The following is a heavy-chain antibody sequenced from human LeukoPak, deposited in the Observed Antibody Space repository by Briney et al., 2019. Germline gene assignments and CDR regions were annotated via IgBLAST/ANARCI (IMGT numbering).Heavy chain of an antibody. CDR1: GYTFTSYY. CDR2: INPSGGST. J-gene: IGHJ4*02. V-gene: IGHV1-46*01. Sequence: GASVKVSCKASGYTFTSYYMHWVRQAPGQGLEWMGIINPSGGSTSYAQKFQGRVTMTRDTSTSTVYMELSSLRSEDTAVYYCARDLPVYCSSTSCWYYFDYWGQGTLVTVSS. CDR3: ARDLPVYCSSTSCWYYFDY. D-gene: IGHD2-2*01.